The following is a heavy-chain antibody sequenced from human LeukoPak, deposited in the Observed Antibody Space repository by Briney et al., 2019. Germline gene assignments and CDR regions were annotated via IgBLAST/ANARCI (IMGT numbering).Heavy chain of an antibody. CDR1: GFTFSSYS. Sequence: GGSLRLSCAASGFTFSSYSMNWVRQAPGKGLEWVSYISSSSSTIYYADPVKGRFTISRDNAKNSLYLQMNSLRAEDTAVYYCARVVDDRGSGYFDYWGQGTLVTVSS. V-gene: IGHV3-48*01. D-gene: IGHD3-22*01. J-gene: IGHJ4*02. CDR2: ISSSSSTI. CDR3: ARVVDDRGSGYFDY.